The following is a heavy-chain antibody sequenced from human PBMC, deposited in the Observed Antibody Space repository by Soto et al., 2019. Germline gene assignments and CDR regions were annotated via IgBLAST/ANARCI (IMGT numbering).Heavy chain of an antibody. J-gene: IGHJ4*02. D-gene: IGHD1-1*01. Sequence: ASVKVSCKASGYTFSDYYIYWVRQAPGQRLEWIGRINPNGGGTQYAPKFQGGVTMARDTSITTAYMELSRLRSGDTAVYYCAREPATAKPEGVDFWGQGTLVTVSS. CDR2: INPNGGGT. CDR1: GYTFSDYY. V-gene: IGHV1-2*06. CDR3: AREPATAKPEGVDF.